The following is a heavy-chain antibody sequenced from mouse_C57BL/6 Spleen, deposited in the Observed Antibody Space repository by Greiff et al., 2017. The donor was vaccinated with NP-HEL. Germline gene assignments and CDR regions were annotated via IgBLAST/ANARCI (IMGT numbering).Heavy chain of an antibody. J-gene: IGHJ4*01. CDR3: ARERLLREGYAMDY. Sequence: QVQLQQPGAELVKPGASVKLSCKASGYTFTSYWMHWVKQRPGQGLEWIGMIHPNSGSTNYNEKFKSKATLTVDKSSSTAYMQLSSLTSEDSAVYYCARERLLREGYAMDYWGQGTSVTVSS. CDR2: IHPNSGST. V-gene: IGHV1-64*01. D-gene: IGHD1-1*01. CDR1: GYTFTSYW.